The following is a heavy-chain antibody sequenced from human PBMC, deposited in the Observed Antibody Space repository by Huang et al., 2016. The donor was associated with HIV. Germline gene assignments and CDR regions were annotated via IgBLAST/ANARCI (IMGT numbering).Heavy chain of an antibody. V-gene: IGHV4-34*01. CDR3: ARERMMSWLDDHDAFDI. CDR2: INQSVST. Sequence: QVQLQQWGAGLLKPSETLSLTCAVYGGSFSGYYWSWSRQSPGKGLGWSGEINQSVSTNYHPALKSRLTISVDTSKNQFSLKLSSVTAADTAVYYCARERMMSWLDDHDAFDIWGQGTMVTVSS. CDR1: GGSFSGYY. J-gene: IGHJ3*02. D-gene: IGHD1-1*01.